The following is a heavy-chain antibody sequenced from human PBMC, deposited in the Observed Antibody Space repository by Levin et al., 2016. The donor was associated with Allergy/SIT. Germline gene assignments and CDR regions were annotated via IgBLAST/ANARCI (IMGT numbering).Heavy chain of an antibody. CDR2: IYSGGST. J-gene: IGHJ4*02. CDR3: ATLGGDCSGSDCWYFAY. Sequence: WIRQPSGKGLEWVSVIYSGGSTYYADSVKGRFTISRDNSKNTLYLQMNSLRAEDTAVYYCATLGGDCSGSDCWYFAYWGQGTLVTVSS. V-gene: IGHV3-53*01. D-gene: IGHD2-15*01.